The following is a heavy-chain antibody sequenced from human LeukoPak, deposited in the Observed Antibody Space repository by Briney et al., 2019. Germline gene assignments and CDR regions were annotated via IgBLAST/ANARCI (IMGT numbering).Heavy chain of an antibody. CDR1: GFPFSSYG. J-gene: IGHJ4*02. CDR2: IPYDGSNK. Sequence: PGGSLRLSCEASGFPFSSYGMHWARQASGKGLEWVAVIPYDGSNKYYADSVKGRYTISRDNSKNTLYLQMNSLRAEDTAVYYCAKTYGDYGPFYFDYWGQGTLVTVSS. V-gene: IGHV3-30*18. CDR3: AKTYGDYGPFYFDY. D-gene: IGHD4-17*01.